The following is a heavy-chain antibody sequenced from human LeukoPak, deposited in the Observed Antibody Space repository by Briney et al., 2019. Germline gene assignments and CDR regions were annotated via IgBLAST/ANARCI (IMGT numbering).Heavy chain of an antibody. V-gene: IGHV1-18*04. CDR2: ISAYNGNT. D-gene: IGHD2-2*01. J-gene: IGHJ3*02. CDR3: ARDHDIVVVPAARDAFDI. Sequence: ASVKVSCKASGYTFTSYGISWVRQAPGQGPEWMVWISAYNGNTNYAQKLQGRVTMTTDTSTSTAYMELRSLRSDDTAVYYCARDHDIVVVPAARDAFDIWGQGTMVTVSS. CDR1: GYTFTSYG.